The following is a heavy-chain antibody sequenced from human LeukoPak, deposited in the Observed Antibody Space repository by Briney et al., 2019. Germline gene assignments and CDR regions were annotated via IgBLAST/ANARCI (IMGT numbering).Heavy chain of an antibody. Sequence: PGGSLRLSCAAPGFTFSSYGMHWVRQAPGKGLEWVAVISYDGSNKYYADSVKGRFTISRDNSKNTLYLQMNSLRAEDTAVYYCAKTIIAAAGRADYYYYGMDVWGQGTTVTVSS. V-gene: IGHV3-30*18. J-gene: IGHJ6*02. D-gene: IGHD6-13*01. CDR3: AKTIIAAAGRADYYYYGMDV. CDR1: GFTFSSYG. CDR2: ISYDGSNK.